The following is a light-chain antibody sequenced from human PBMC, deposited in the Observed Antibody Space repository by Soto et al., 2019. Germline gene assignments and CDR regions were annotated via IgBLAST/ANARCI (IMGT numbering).Light chain of an antibody. Sequence: EIVMTQSPATLSMFPGERATLSCRASQSVSSDLGWYQQKPGQAPRLLIYDASNRATGIPARFSGSGSGTDFTLTISSLEPEDSAVYYCQQRGSWPATFGPGTKVDI. J-gene: IGKJ3*01. V-gene: IGKV3-11*01. CDR3: QQRGSWPAT. CDR2: DAS. CDR1: QSVSSD.